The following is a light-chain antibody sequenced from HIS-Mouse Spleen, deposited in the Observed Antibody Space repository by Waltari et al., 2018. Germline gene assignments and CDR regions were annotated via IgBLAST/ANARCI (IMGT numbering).Light chain of an antibody. J-gene: IGLJ3*02. CDR1: SRDVGSYNL. V-gene: IGLV2-23*02. CDR3: CSYAGSSTLV. CDR2: EVS. Sequence: QSALTQPASVPGSPGQSITIPCPGTSRDVGSYNLLSWYQQHPGNAPKLMTYEVSKRPSGVTNRFSGSKSGHTASLTISGLQAEDEADYYCCSYAGSSTLVFGGGTKLTVL.